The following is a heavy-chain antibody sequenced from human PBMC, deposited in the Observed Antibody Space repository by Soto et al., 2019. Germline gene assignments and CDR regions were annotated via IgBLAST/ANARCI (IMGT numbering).Heavy chain of an antibody. D-gene: IGHD4-17*01. J-gene: IGHJ6*03. Sequence: SETLSLTCTVSGGSISSGGYYWSWIRQHPGKGLEWIGYIYYSGSTYYNPSLKSRVTISVDTSKNQFSLKLSSVTAADTAVYYCARDLVRDYGDYAGTTYYYYYMDVWGKGTTVTVSS. CDR3: ARDLVRDYGDYAGTTYYYYYMDV. CDR2: IYYSGST. CDR1: GGSISSGGYY. V-gene: IGHV4-31*03.